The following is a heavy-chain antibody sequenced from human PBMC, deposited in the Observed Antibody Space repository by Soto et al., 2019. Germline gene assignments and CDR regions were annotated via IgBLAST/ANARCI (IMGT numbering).Heavy chain of an antibody. D-gene: IGHD3-9*01. J-gene: IGHJ4*02. CDR3: AREVVGYDILTGYYRIFDY. Sequence: SETLSLTCAVYGGSFSGYYWSWIRQPPGKGLEWIGEINHSGSTNYNPSLKSRVTISVDTSKNQFSLKLSSVTAADTAVYYCAREVVGYDILTGYYRIFDYWGQGTLVTVSS. CDR1: GGSFSGYY. V-gene: IGHV4-34*01. CDR2: INHSGST.